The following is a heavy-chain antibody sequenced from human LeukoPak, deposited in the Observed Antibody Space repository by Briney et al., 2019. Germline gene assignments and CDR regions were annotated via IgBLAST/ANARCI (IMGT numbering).Heavy chain of an antibody. V-gene: IGHV3-69-1*02. CDR1: GFNFNAYS. J-gene: IGHJ4*02. CDR3: VRGGCGRAAACYSHYFDY. D-gene: IGHD2-21*02. Sequence: GGSLRLSCAASGFNFNAYSLNWVRQAPGKGLEWLSYISHTGTIYYADSVKGRFTISRDDAEASVFLQMNSLRTEDTALYYCVRGGCGRAAACYSHYFDYWGQGTPVTVSS. CDR2: ISHTGTI.